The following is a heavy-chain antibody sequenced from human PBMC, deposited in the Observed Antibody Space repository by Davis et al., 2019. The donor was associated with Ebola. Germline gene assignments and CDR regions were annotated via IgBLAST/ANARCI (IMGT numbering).Heavy chain of an antibody. D-gene: IGHD5-12*01. CDR2: INTNTGNT. J-gene: IGHJ4*02. V-gene: IGHV7-4-1*02. CDR3: ARGEIQWPTFNLDH. Sequence: AASVKVSCKTSGYIFTDYVINWVRQAPGQGLQWVGWINTNTGNTMYAQGFTGRFVFSVDTSVSTTYLQITSLQTEDTAVYYCARGEIQWPTFNLDHWGQGALVTVSS. CDR1: GYIFTDYV.